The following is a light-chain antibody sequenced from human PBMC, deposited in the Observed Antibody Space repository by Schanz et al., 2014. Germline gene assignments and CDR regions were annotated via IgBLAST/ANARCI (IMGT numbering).Light chain of an antibody. CDR3: ETCDHYCSCV. CDR2: LEAGGNY. CDR1: NGHTTYI. V-gene: IGLV4-60*03. Sequence: QLVLTQSSSASASLGSSVELTCTLSNGHTTYIIAWHQQPPGKAPRFLMKLEAGGNYNRGSGVPDRFSGSSSGADRYLTISDLQSEDEADYYCETCDHYCSCVFGGGTKLTVL. J-gene: IGLJ2*01.